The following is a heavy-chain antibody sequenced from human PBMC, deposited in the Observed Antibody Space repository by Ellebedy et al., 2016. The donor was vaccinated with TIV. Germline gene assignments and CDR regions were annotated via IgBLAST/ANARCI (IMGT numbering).Heavy chain of an antibody. CDR2: INIDGSGI. CDR1: GFSFSTYW. J-gene: IGHJ4*02. Sequence: GGSLRLSXAASGFSFSTYWMHWVRQAPGKGLVWVSRINIDGSGITYADSVKGRVTISRDNAKNTVYLQMNSLRAEDTAVYYCARAAYWHFDYWGQGTLVTVSS. CDR3: ARAAYWHFDY. V-gene: IGHV3-74*01. D-gene: IGHD2-15*01.